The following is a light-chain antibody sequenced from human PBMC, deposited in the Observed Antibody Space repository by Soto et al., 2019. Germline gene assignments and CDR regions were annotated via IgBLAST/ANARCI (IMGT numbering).Light chain of an antibody. V-gene: IGKV3-20*01. CDR1: QSVPSNY. Sequence: TQSPSTLSGSVGDRVTITCRASQSVPSNYLAWYQQKPGQSPRLLIYDASNRATGIPDRFSGSGSGTDFTLTISRLEPEDFAVYYCHQYGNSRTFGQGSMVDIK. J-gene: IGKJ1*01. CDR2: DAS. CDR3: HQYGNSRT.